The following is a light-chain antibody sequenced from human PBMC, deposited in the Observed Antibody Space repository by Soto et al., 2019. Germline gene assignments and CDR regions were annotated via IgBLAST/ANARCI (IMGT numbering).Light chain of an antibody. Sequence: QPVLTQPASVSGSPGQSITISCTGTSSDVGNYNLVSWYQQHPGKAPKLMIYEVNKRPSGVSNRFSGSKSGNTASLTISGLQAEDEADYFCCSYTRSSTYVFGTGTKVTVL. CDR2: EVN. CDR3: CSYTRSSTYV. J-gene: IGLJ1*01. CDR1: SSDVGNYNL. V-gene: IGLV2-23*02.